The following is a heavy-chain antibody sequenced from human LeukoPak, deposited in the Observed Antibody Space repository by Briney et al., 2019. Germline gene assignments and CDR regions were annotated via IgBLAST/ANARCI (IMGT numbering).Heavy chain of an antibody. CDR2: VFHSGST. CDR3: ARHKDYYYSYMDV. CDR1: GYSISSGFY. V-gene: IGHV4-38-2*02. J-gene: IGHJ6*03. Sequence: SETLSLTCTVSGYSISSGFYWGWIRQAPGMGLEWIGSVFHSGSTFLNPSLKSRVSMSVDTSKNQFSLKLTSVAAADTAVYYCARHKDYYYSYMDVWGKGTTVTISS.